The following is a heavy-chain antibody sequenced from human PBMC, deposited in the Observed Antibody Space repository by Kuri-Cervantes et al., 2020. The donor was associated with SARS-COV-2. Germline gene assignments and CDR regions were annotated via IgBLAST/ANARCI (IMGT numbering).Heavy chain of an antibody. CDR1: GFTFSSYG. J-gene: IGHJ4*02. Sequence: GESLKISCAASGFTFSSYGMHWVRQAPGKGLEWVAVISYDGSNKYYADSVKGRFTISRDNSKNTLYLQMNSLRAEDTAVYYCARGPLDIVVVPAATYWGQGTLVTVSS. CDR3: ARGPLDIVVVPAATY. CDR2: ISYDGSNK. D-gene: IGHD2-2*01. V-gene: IGHV3-30*03.